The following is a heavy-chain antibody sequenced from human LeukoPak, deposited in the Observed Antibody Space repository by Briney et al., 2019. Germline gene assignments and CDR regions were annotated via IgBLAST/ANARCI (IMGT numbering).Heavy chain of an antibody. CDR1: GGTFSSYA. CDR3: ARDLHYWVAMDV. V-gene: IGHV1-69*01. J-gene: IGHJ6*02. D-gene: IGHD2-8*02. Sequence: SVKVSCKASGGTFSSYAISWVRQAPGQGLEWTGGIIPIFGTANYAQKFQGRVTITADESTSTAYMELSSLRSEDTALYYCARDLHYWVAMDVWGQGTTVTVS. CDR2: IIPIFGTA.